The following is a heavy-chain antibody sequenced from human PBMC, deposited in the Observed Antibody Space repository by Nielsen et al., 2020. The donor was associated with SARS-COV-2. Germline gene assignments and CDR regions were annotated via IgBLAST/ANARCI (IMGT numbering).Heavy chain of an antibody. V-gene: IGHV4-39*07. CDR1: GGSISSSPYY. D-gene: IGHD6-19*01. CDR3: AAYSSGWSLGGGD. J-gene: IGHJ4*02. CDR2: IYQSGST. Sequence: SETLSLTCTVSGGSISSSPYYWGWMRQPPGKGLEWIVSIYQSGSTYYSPSLKSRITISVDTFKNQFSLKLTSVTAADTAVYYCAAYSSGWSLGGGDWGQGTLVTVSS.